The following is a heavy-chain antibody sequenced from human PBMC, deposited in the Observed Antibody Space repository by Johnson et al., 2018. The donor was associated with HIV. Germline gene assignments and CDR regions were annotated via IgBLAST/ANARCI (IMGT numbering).Heavy chain of an antibody. CDR2: ISYDGSNK. Sequence: QVQLVESGGGVVRPGGSLRLSCAASGFTFSSYAMHWVRQAPGKGLEWVAVISYDGSNKYYADSGKGRSTLSRYNSKNTLYLQMNSLRVEDTAMYYCARGPILEWLSGDGFDMWGQGTMVTV. D-gene: IGHD3-3*01. CDR3: ARGPILEWLSGDGFDM. V-gene: IGHV3-30*04. CDR1: GFTFSSYA. J-gene: IGHJ3*02.